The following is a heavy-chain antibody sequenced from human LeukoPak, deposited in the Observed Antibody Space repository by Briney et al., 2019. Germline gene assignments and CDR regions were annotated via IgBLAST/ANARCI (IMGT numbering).Heavy chain of an antibody. V-gene: IGHV3-23*01. J-gene: IGHJ3*01. CDR3: VGNRVVVVPPPIVEAFDF. CDR2: ISGDGTAT. Sequence: GGSLRLSCAASGFTFSNYAINWVRQAPGKRLDWVSAISGDGTATYYADSVKGRFSLSRDNSKNTLYLLMNSLRAEDTAIYYCVGNRVVVVPPPIVEAFDFWGQGTMVTISS. CDR1: GFTFSNYA. D-gene: IGHD2-2*01.